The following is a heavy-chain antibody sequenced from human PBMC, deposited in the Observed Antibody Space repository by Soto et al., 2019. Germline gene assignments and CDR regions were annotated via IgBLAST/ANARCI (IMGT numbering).Heavy chain of an antibody. J-gene: IGHJ4*02. D-gene: IGHD3-10*01. V-gene: IGHV3-33*01. CDR3: AREQYYSGSGSSSGFDY. CDR1: GFTFSSHG. CDR2: IWYDGSNE. Sequence: GGSLRLSCAASGFTFSSHGMHWVRQAPGKGLEWVAVIWYDGSNEYCADSVKGRFTISRDNSKDTLYLQMNSLRAEDTAVYYCAREQYYSGSGSSSGFDYWGQGTLVTVSS.